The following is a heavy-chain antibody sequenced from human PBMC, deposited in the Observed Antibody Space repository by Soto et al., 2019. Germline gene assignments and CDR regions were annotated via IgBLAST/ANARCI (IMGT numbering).Heavy chain of an antibody. J-gene: IGHJ6*01. D-gene: IGHD3-10*01. Sequence: QVQLVESGGGVVQPGRSLRLSCAASGFTFSSYAMHWVRQAPGKGLEWVAVISYDGSNKYYADSVKGRFTISRDNSKNTLYLQMNSLRAEDTAVYYCARDLIVDHNGSGTSYGMDVW. V-gene: IGHV3-30-3*01. CDR3: ARDLIVDHNGSGTSYGMDV. CDR2: ISYDGSNK. CDR1: GFTFSSYA.